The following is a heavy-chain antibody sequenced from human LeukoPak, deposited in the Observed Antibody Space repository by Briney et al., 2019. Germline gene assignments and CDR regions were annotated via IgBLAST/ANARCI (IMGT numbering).Heavy chain of an antibody. V-gene: IGHV3-30*18. CDR1: GFTFSSYG. D-gene: IGHD1-26*01. CDR2: ISYDGSNK. Sequence: GSLRLSCAASGFTFSSYGMHWVRQAPGKGLECVAVISYDGSNKYYADSVKGRFTISRDNSKNTLYLQMNSLRAEDTAVYYCAKAPRPWVGGATGSRYYFDYWGQGTLVTVSS. CDR3: AKAPRPWVGGATGSRYYFDY. J-gene: IGHJ4*02.